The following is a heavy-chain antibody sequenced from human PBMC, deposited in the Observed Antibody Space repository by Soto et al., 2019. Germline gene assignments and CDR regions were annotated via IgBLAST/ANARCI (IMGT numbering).Heavy chain of an antibody. CDR3: ATSGSSGWYGWFDP. D-gene: IGHD6-19*01. CDR2: IDWNDDK. CDR1: GFSLRTSGVG. V-gene: IGHV2-5*01. Sequence: SGPTLVNPTQTLTLTCIFSGFSLRTSGVGVGWIRQPPGKALEWLGFIDWNDDKRYSPSPKSTLTITKDTYKNQVVLTMTNMDPVDTATYYCATSGSSGWYGWFDPWGQGTLVTVSS. J-gene: IGHJ5*02.